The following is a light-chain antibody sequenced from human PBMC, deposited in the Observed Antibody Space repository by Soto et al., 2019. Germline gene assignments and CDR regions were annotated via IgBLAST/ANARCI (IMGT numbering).Light chain of an antibody. J-gene: IGLJ1*01. CDR3: AAWDDSLNGFV. Sequence: QSVLTLPPSASETPGQRVTISCTGSNSNIGNNFAYWYQQFPGTAPKLLISRNNQRPSGVPDRFSGSKSGTSASLAISGLQSEDEADYFCAAWDDSLNGFVFGTGTKVTVL. CDR1: NSNIGNNF. CDR2: RNN. V-gene: IGLV1-44*01.